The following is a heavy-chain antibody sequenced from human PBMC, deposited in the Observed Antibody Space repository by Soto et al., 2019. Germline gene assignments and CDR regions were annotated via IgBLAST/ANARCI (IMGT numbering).Heavy chain of an antibody. CDR1: GDTFNSYG. V-gene: IGHV1-69*13. J-gene: IGHJ3*01. D-gene: IGHD6-13*01. CDR2: IVPMFGTT. CDR3: ARDLADVHLWDAFDV. Sequence: SEKVSCKAPGDTFNSYGISWVRQAPGQGLEWMGGIVPMFGTTNLALKFEDRVTITADELTTTVYMEIRGLTSEDTAVYYCARDLADVHLWDAFDVWGHGTRVTVSS.